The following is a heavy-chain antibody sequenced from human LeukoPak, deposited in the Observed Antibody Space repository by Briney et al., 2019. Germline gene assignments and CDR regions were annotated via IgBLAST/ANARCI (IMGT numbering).Heavy chain of an antibody. CDR3: ARARPGDYYDSSGYYLGL. CDR2: ISGSGGST. V-gene: IGHV3-23*01. J-gene: IGHJ4*02. Sequence: GGSLRLSCAASGFTFSSYAMSWVRQAPGKGLEWVSAISGSGGSTYYADSVKGRFTISRDNSKNTLYLQMNSLRAEDTAVYYCARARPGDYYDSSGYYLGLWGQGTLVTVSS. D-gene: IGHD3-22*01. CDR1: GFTFSSYA.